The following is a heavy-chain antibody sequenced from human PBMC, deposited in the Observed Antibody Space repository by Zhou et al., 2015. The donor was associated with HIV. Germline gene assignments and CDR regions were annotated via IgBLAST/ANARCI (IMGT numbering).Heavy chain of an antibody. V-gene: IGHV1-2*02. J-gene: IGHJ4*02. CDR1: GYTFTGFSGYY. Sequence: QVQLVQSGAEVKKPGASVKVSCKASGYTFTGFSGYYMHWVRQAPGQGLEWMGWINPNSGGTNYAQKFQGRVTMTRDTSISTAYVELSRLTSDDTAMYYCARGGITVPDCSGGSCSSTPFDYWGQGTLVTVSS. CDR2: INPNSGGT. CDR3: ARGGITVPDCSGGSCSSTPFDY. D-gene: IGHD2-15*01.